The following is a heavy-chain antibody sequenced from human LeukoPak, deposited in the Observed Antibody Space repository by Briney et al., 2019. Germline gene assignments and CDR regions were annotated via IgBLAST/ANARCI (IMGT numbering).Heavy chain of an antibody. J-gene: IGHJ4*02. CDR1: GYTFTSYG. V-gene: IGHV1-18*01. D-gene: IGHD3-10*01. CDR3: ARVRVTMVRGVITKIDY. Sequence: ASVKVSCKASGYTFTSYGISWVRQAPGQGLEWMGWISAYNGNTNYAQKLQGRVTMTTDTSTSTAYMELGSLRSDDTAVYYCARVRVTMVRGVITKIDYWGQGTLVTVSS. CDR2: ISAYNGNT.